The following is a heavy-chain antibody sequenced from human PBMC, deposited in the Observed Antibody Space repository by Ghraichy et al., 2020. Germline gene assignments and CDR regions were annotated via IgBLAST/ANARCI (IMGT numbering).Heavy chain of an antibody. V-gene: IGHV4-59*08. D-gene: IGHD3-10*01. J-gene: IGHJ4*02. CDR3: ARHEGAGFGELFDY. Sequence: SETLSLTCTVSGGSISSHFWSWIRQPPGKGLEWIGYIFYTGSTNYNPSLKSRVTISVDTSKNQFSLKLSSVTAADTAVYYCARHEGAGFGELFDYWGQGTLVTVSS. CDR1: GGSISSHF. CDR2: IFYTGST.